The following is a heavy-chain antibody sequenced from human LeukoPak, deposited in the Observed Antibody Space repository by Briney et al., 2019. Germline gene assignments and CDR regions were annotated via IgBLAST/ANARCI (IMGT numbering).Heavy chain of an antibody. Sequence: SETLSLTCAVYGGSFSGYYWSWIRQPPGKGLEWVGEINHSGSTNYNPSLKSRVTISVDTSKNQFSLKLSSVTAEDTAVYYCAKDAVAPGSSGDYFGYWGRGTLVTVSS. CDR3: AKDAVAPGSSGDYFGY. D-gene: IGHD3-10*01. J-gene: IGHJ4*02. V-gene: IGHV4-34*01. CDR2: INHSGST. CDR1: GGSFSGYY.